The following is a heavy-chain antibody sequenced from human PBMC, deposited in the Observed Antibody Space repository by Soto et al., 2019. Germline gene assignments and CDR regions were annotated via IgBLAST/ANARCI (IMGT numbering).Heavy chain of an antibody. CDR3: AKDGDYDFDY. CDR1: GFTFSSYG. Sequence: GESLKISCAASGFTFSSYGMHWVRQAPGKGLEWVAVISYDGSNKYYADSVKGRFTISRDNSKNTLYLQMNSLRAEDTAVYYCAKDGDYDFDYWGQGTLVTVSS. CDR2: ISYDGSNK. J-gene: IGHJ4*02. V-gene: IGHV3-30*18. D-gene: IGHD4-17*01.